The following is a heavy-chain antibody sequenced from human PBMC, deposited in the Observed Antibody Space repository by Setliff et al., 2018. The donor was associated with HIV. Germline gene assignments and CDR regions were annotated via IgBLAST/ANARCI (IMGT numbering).Heavy chain of an antibody. CDR1: GDSINTPHC. CDR2: VCQRGGI. V-gene: IGHV4-4*02. D-gene: IGHD5-18*01. Sequence: SETLSLTCAVSGDSINTPHCWSWVRQSLEKGLEWIGEVCQRGGINYNPSLKSRVTISVDTSKNQFSLKLSSVTAADTAVYYCARALPGGYSYDNAFDIWGQGTMVTVSS. CDR3: ARALPGGYSYDNAFDI. J-gene: IGHJ3*02.